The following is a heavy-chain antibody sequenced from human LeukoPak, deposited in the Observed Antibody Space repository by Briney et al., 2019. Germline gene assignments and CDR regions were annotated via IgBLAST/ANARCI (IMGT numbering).Heavy chain of an antibody. V-gene: IGHV3-23*01. Sequence: GGSQRLSCVASGFTFSSYAMSWVRQAPGKGLEWVSDISGSGGSTYYADSVKGRFTISRDNSKNTLYVQMNSLRAEDTAVYYCAKASREMTTGGDRYNWFDPWGQGTLVTVSS. J-gene: IGHJ5*02. CDR3: AKASREMTTGGDRYNWFDP. D-gene: IGHD5-24*01. CDR1: GFTFSSYA. CDR2: ISGSGGST.